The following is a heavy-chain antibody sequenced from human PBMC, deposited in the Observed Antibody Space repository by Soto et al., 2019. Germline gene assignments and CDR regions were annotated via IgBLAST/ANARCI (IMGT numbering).Heavy chain of an antibody. V-gene: IGHV3-74*03. J-gene: IGHJ4*02. CDR1: GFDFSTYW. D-gene: IGHD3-10*01. Sequence: EVQLVESGGGLVQPGGSLRLSCAASGFDFSTYWMHWVRQAPGKGLVWVSRISGGGGTTYADSVEGRFTISRDKAKNILYLQVRSLTEEDTAMYYCIRASGVAGTGEYFWGQGTLVTVSS. CDR2: ISGGGGT. CDR3: IRASGVAGTGEYF.